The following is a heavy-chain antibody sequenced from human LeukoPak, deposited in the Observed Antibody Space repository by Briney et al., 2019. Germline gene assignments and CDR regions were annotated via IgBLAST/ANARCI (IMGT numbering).Heavy chain of an antibody. Sequence: GGSLRLSCAASGFTFTSYAMSWVRQAPGKGLEWVSMISGSGGSTFYADSVKDRFTISRDNSKSTVYMQMNGLRAEDTAVYYCVKRLVRTNDWGQGTMVTVSS. D-gene: IGHD1-26*01. J-gene: IGHJ3*01. V-gene: IGHV3-23*01. CDR2: ISGSGGST. CDR1: GFTFTSYA. CDR3: VKRLVRTND.